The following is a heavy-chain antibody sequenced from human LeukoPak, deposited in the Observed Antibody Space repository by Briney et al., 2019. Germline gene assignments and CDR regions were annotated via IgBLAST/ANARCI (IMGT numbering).Heavy chain of an antibody. J-gene: IGHJ4*02. Sequence: SETLSLTCTVSSASISSYYWSWIRQPPGRGLEWIGYIYYSGSTYYNPSLQSRITISIDTSKNQFSLKLSSVTAADTAVYYCARRGYTYGFLDYWGQGTLVSVSS. CDR1: SASISSYY. CDR3: ARRGYTYGFLDY. V-gene: IGHV4-59*08. D-gene: IGHD5-18*01. CDR2: IYYSGST.